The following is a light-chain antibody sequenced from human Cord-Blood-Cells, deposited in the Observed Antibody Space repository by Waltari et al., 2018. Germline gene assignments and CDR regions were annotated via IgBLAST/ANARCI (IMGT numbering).Light chain of an antibody. J-gene: IGLJ3*02. CDR2: EVS. CDR1: SSDVGSYNL. CDR3: CSYAGSSTWV. V-gene: IGLV2-23*02. Sequence: QPALTPPASVSGSPGQSITISCTGTSSDVGSYNLVSWYQQHPGKAPKLMIYEVSKRPSGVSNRFSGSKSGNTASLTISGLQAEDEADYYCCSYAGSSTWVFGGGTKLTVL.